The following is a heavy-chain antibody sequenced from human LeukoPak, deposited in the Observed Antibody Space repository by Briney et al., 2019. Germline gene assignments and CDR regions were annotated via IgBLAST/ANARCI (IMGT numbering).Heavy chain of an antibody. J-gene: IGHJ4*02. CDR1: GYSFTTYC. D-gene: IGHD1-1*01. V-gene: IGHV5-51*01. CDR3: ARRLRTTSTIDY. Sequence: GESLKISCKGSGYSFTTYCIGWVRQMPGKCLEWMGIIYPGDSDTRYSPSFQGQVTISADKSISTAYLQWSSLKASDTAMYYCARRLRTTSTIDYWGQGTLVTVSS. CDR2: IYPGDSDT.